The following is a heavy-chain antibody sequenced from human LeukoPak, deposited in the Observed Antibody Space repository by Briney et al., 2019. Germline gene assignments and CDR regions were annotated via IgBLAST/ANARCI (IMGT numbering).Heavy chain of an antibody. CDR2: ISGSGGST. CDR3: AKKVFRVVVVSRTYFDY. D-gene: IGHD2-15*01. CDR1: GFTFSSYA. V-gene: IGHV3-23*01. J-gene: IGHJ4*02. Sequence: GGSMRLSCAASGFTFSSYAMSWVRQAPGKGLEWVSAISGSGGSTYYADSVKGRFTISRDNSKHTLYLQMNSLRAEDTAVYYCAKKVFRVVVVSRTYFDYWGQGTLVTVSS.